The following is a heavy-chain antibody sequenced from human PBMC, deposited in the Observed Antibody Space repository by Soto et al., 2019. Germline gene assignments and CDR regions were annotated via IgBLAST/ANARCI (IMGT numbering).Heavy chain of an antibody. V-gene: IGHV3-30*18. J-gene: IGHJ6*02. Sequence: GGSLRLSYTASGFTFSSYGMHWARQAPGKGLEWVAVISYDGSNKYYADSVKGRFTISRDNSKNTLYLQMNSLRAEDTAVYYCAKDVVVGATTGLGDYYYYYGMDVWGQGTTVTVSS. CDR1: GFTFSSYG. CDR3: AKDVVVGATTGLGDYYYYYGMDV. CDR2: ISYDGSNK. D-gene: IGHD1-26*01.